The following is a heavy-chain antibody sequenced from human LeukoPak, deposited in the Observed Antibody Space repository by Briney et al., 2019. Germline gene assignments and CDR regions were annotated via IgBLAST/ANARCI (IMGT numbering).Heavy chain of an antibody. V-gene: IGHV1-24*01. CDR3: ATMYYYDSSGYYRKLYYFDY. CDR1: GYTLTELS. J-gene: IGHJ4*02. Sequence: ASVKVSCKVSGYTLTELSMHWVQQAPGKGLEWMGGFDPEDGETIYAQKFQGRVTMTEDTSTDTAYMELSSLRSEDTAVYYCATMYYYDSSGYYRKLYYFDYWGQGTLVTVSS. CDR2: FDPEDGET. D-gene: IGHD3-22*01.